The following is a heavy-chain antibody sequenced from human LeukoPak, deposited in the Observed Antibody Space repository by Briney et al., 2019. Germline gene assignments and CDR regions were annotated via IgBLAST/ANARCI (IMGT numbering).Heavy chain of an antibody. V-gene: IGHV3-30*04. Sequence: PGGSLRLSCVVSGFSFSSYAMHWVRQAPGKGLEWVAVISHDGINKYYADSVKGRFTISRDISQNTLYVQMNSLRGEDTAVYYCARDRREYSSGWYFDQWGQGILVTVSS. D-gene: IGHD6-19*01. J-gene: IGHJ4*02. CDR1: GFSFSSYA. CDR3: ARDRREYSSGWYFDQ. CDR2: ISHDGINK.